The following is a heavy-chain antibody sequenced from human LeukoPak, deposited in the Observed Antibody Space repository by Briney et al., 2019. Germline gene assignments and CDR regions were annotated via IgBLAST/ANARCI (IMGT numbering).Heavy chain of an antibody. J-gene: IGHJ3*02. CDR1: GFTFSSYS. D-gene: IGHD4-17*01. V-gene: IGHV3-21*01. Sequence: GGSLRLSCAASGFTFSSYSMNWVRQAPGKGLEWVSSISTTSNYIYYADSVKGRFTISRDNAKNSLYLQMSSLRAEDTALYYCARDGDYDSLLFRRAYAFDIWGQGTMVTVSS. CDR3: ARDGDYDSLLFRRAYAFDI. CDR2: ISTTSNYI.